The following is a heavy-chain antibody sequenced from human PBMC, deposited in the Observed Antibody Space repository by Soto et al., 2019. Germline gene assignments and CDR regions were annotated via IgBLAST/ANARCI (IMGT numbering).Heavy chain of an antibody. CDR2: INAGDGNT. J-gene: IGHJ4*02. V-gene: IGHV1-3*01. CDR1: GYTFTYYT. CDR3: AKENGYSSSWFEFDY. D-gene: IGHD6-13*01. Sequence: GASVKVSCKASGYTFTYYTVHWVRQAPGQRLEWMGWINAGDGNTKYSPNFQGRVTITKDTSASTVYMELSSLRSEDTAVYYCAKENGYSSSWFEFDYWGQGTLVTVSS.